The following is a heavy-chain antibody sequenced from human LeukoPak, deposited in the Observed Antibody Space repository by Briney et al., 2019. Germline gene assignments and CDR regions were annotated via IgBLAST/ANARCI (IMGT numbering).Heavy chain of an antibody. Sequence: SETLSLTCAVYGGSFSGYYWSWIRQPPGKGLEWIGEINRSGSTNYNPSLKSRVTISVDTSKNQFSLKLSSVTAADTAVYYCARGNGYSYGSYYFDYWGQGTLVTVSS. CDR1: GGSFSGYY. CDR3: ARGNGYSYGSYYFDY. J-gene: IGHJ4*02. V-gene: IGHV4-34*01. D-gene: IGHD5-18*01. CDR2: INRSGST.